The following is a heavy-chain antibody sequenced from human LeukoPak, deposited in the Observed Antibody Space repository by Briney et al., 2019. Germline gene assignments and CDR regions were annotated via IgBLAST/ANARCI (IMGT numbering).Heavy chain of an antibody. CDR3: AKDIVNSGSYCIHVYYYYGMDV. CDR1: GFTFDDYA. CDR2: ISGDGGST. J-gene: IGHJ6*02. Sequence: GGSLRLSCAASGFTFDDYAMHWVRQAPGKGLEWVSLISGDGGSTYYADSVKGRFTISRDNSKNSLYLQMNSLRTEDTALYYCAKDIVNSGSYCIHVYYYYGMDVWGQGTTVTVSS. V-gene: IGHV3-43*02. D-gene: IGHD3-10*01.